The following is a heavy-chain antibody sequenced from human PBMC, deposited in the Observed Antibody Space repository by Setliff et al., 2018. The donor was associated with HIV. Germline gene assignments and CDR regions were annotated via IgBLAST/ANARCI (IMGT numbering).Heavy chain of an antibody. J-gene: IGHJ4*02. CDR3: ARSTYSSGWYCDY. V-gene: IGHV4-59*11. Sequence: SETLSLTCTVSGGPISSHFWSWIRQPPGKGLEWIGSIYYSGSTNYNPSLKSRVTISVDTSNNQFSLKLSSVTAADTAVYYCARSTYSSGWYCDYWGQGTLVTVSS. CDR2: IYYSGST. D-gene: IGHD6-19*01. CDR1: GGPISSHF.